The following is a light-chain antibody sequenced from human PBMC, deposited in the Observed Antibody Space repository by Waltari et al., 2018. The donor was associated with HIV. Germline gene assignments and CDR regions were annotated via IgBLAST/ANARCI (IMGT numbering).Light chain of an antibody. CDR3: QQYNNWPPYT. CDR1: QNVRGA. V-gene: IGKV3-15*01. J-gene: IGKJ2*01. CDR2: DAS. Sequence: EIVLTQSPATLSVSPGERATLSCRTSQNVRGALAWYQQKPGQAPRRLIFDASTRATGAPPRFSGGGSGTEFTLTISSLQSEDSAFYYCQQYNNWPPYTFGQGTKLEIK.